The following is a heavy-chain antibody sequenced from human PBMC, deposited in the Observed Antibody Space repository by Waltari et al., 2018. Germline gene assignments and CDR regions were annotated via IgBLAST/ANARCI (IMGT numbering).Heavy chain of an antibody. Sequence: MVQSGAEVKKPGASGKVSCKASGYIFSNYGITWVRKAPGQGLEWMGWIYPYNGNTKYEQNFQGRVTMTTDTSTTTAYMEIRSLRSDDTAIYYCARDDVDSSNFGGFWGQGTLVTVSS. V-gene: IGHV1-18*01. CDR2: IYPYNGNT. J-gene: IGHJ4*02. CDR3: ARDDVDSSNFGGF. D-gene: IGHD6-13*01. CDR1: GYIFSNYG.